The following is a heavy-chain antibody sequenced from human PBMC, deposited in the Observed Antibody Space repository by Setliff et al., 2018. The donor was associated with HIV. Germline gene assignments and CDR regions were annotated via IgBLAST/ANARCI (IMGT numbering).Heavy chain of an antibody. Sequence: GGSLRLSCVASGFTVSRAYMSWVRQGAGKGLECVAVIYNGGGTDYSDSVKGRSSISRDNSKNILHLQMNRLRVDDTAVYYCATFNFWTGSLVDYYYHGEDVWGQGTTVTVSS. CDR1: GFTVSRAY. CDR3: ATFNFWTGSLVDYYYHGEDV. CDR2: IYNGGGT. V-gene: IGHV3-66*01. D-gene: IGHD3-3*01. J-gene: IGHJ6*02.